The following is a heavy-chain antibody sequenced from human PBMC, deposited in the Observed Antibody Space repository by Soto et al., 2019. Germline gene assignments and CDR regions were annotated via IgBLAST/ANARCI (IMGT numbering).Heavy chain of an antibody. CDR1: GFTFSSYN. D-gene: IGHD3-3*01. Sequence: GGSLRLSCAASGFTFSSYNMNWVRQAPGKGLEWVSSISSSNTYIYYADSVKGRFTISRDNAKKSLYLQMNSLRAEDTAVYYCARENTRFLENLYYFDYWGQGTLVTVSS. CDR3: ARENTRFLENLYYFDY. V-gene: IGHV3-21*01. CDR2: ISSSNTYI. J-gene: IGHJ4*02.